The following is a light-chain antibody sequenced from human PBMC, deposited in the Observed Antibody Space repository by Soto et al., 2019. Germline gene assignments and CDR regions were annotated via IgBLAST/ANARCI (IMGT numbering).Light chain of an antibody. CDR1: SSDVGYYNY. Sequence: QSALTQPASVSGFPGQSITISCSGTSSDVGYYNYVSWYQQHPGKAPRLMIFEVNDRPSGVPARFSGSKSGNTASLTISGLQAEDEADYYCSSYSGSSTPVLFGGGTKLTVL. J-gene: IGLJ3*02. CDR2: EVN. CDR3: SSYSGSSTPVL. V-gene: IGLV2-14*01.